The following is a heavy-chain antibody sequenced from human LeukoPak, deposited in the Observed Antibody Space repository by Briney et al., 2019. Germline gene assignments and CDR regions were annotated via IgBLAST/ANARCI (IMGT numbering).Heavy chain of an antibody. D-gene: IGHD6-19*01. CDR1: GGSISSGDYY. V-gene: IGHV4-30-4*01. J-gene: IGHJ5*02. CDR2: IYYSGST. CDR3: ARNTYSSAWYWFDP. Sequence: SQTLSLTCTVSGGSISSGDYYWSWIRQPPGKGLEWIGYIYYSGSTNYNPSLKSRVTISVDTSKNQFSLKLSSVTAADTAVYFCARNTYSSAWYWFDPWGQGTLVTVSS.